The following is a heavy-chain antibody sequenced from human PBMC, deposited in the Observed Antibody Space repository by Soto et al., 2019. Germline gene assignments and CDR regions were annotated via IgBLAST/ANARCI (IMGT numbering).Heavy chain of an antibody. CDR2: IYWDDDK. CDR1: GFSLSTSGVG. J-gene: IGHJ5*02. D-gene: IGHD2-15*01. Sequence: KESGPTLVKPTQTLTLTCTFSGFSLSTSGVGVGWIRQPPGKALEWLALIYWDDDKRYSPSLKSRLTITKDTSKNQVVLTMTNMDPVDTATYYCALSVVAARGGWFDPWGQGTLVTVSS. V-gene: IGHV2-5*02. CDR3: ALSVVAARGGWFDP.